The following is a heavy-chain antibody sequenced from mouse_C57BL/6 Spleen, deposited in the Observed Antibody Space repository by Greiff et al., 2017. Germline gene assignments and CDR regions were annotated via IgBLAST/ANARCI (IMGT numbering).Heavy chain of an antibody. CDR2: IDPSDSYT. V-gene: IGHV1-69*01. Sequence: QVQLQQPGAELVMPGASVKLSCKASGYTFTSYWMHWVKQRPGQGLEWIGEIDPSDSYTNYNQKFKGKSTLTVDKSSSPAYMQLSSLTSEDSAVYYCARLGSFAYWGQGTLVTVSA. CDR1: GYTFTSYW. J-gene: IGHJ3*01. CDR3: ARLGSFAY. D-gene: IGHD4-1*01.